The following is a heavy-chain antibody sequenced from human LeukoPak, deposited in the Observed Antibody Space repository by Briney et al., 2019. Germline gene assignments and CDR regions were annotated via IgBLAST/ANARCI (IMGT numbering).Heavy chain of an antibody. D-gene: IGHD3-22*01. J-gene: IGHJ4*02. Sequence: GGSLRLSGAASGFTFSSYAMSWVRQAPGKGLEWVSGISGSGDNTYYADSVKGRFTISRDNSKNTLYVQVNSLGTEDTAAYYCAKGSYYDSSGSFYFDYWGQGTLVTVSS. CDR3: AKGSYYDSSGSFYFDY. CDR2: ISGSGDNT. CDR1: GFTFSSYA. V-gene: IGHV3-23*01.